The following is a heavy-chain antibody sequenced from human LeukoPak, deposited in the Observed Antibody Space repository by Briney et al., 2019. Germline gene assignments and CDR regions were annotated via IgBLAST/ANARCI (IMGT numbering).Heavy chain of an antibody. J-gene: IGHJ6*02. D-gene: IGHD2-15*01. Sequence: GGSLRLSCAASGFTFSSYSMNWVRQAPGKGLEWVSSISSSSSYIYYADSVKGRFTISRDNAKNSLYLQMNSLRAEDTAVYYCASTQYCSGGSCYLTNYYYYYYGMDVWGQGTTVTVSS. CDR2: ISSSSSYI. CDR1: GFTFSSYS. CDR3: ASTQYCSGGSCYLTNYYYYYYGMDV. V-gene: IGHV3-21*01.